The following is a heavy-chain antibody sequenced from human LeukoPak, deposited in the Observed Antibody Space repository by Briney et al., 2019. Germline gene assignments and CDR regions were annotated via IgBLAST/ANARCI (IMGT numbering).Heavy chain of an antibody. CDR2: TDYRSKWYN. Sequence: SQTLSLTCAVSGDSVSSNSAAWNWIRQSPSRGLEWLGRTDYRSKWYNNYAVSVKSRITINPDTSKNQFSLQLNSVPPEDTAVYYCARDIRYYYGSHYGMDVWGQGTTVTVSS. D-gene: IGHD3-10*01. J-gene: IGHJ6*02. V-gene: IGHV6-1*01. CDR3: ARDIRYYYGSHYGMDV. CDR1: GDSVSSNSAA.